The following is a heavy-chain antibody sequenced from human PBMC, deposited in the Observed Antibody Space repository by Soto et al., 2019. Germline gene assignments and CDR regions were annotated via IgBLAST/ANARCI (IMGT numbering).Heavy chain of an antibody. CDR1: GGTFSSYT. D-gene: IGHD6-13*01. CDR3: ATQAGIAAAGTDYYYYGMDV. J-gene: IGHJ6*02. V-gene: IGHV1-69*02. Sequence: SVKVSCKASGGTFSSYTISWVRQAPGQGLEWMGRIIPILGIANYAQKFQGRVTITADKSTSTAYMELSSLRSEDTAVYYCATQAGIAAAGTDYYYYGMDVWG. CDR2: IIPILGIA.